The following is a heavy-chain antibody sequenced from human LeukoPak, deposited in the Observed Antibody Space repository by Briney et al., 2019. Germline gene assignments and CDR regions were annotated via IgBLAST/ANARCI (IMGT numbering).Heavy chain of an antibody. CDR2: INPNSGGT. J-gene: IGHJ4*02. Sequence: ASVKVSCKASGYTFTGYYMHWVRQAPGQGLEWMGWINPNSGGTNYAQKFQGWVTMTRDTSISTAYMELSRLRSDDTAVYYCAREPGAKLGIGLDFYNSGQRTLVTVSS. CDR1: GYTFTGYY. D-gene: IGHD7-27*01. CDR3: AREPGAKLGIGLDFYN. V-gene: IGHV1-2*04.